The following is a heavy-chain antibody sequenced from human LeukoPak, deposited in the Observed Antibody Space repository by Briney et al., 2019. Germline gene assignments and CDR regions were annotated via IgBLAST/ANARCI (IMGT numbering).Heavy chain of an antibody. CDR3: ARQKTNYDYVWGSYPWFDP. J-gene: IGHJ5*02. V-gene: IGHV4-39*01. CDR1: GVSISSSSYY. Sequence: SETLSLTCTVSGVSISSSSYYWGWIRQPPGKGLEWIGSIYYSGSTYYNPSLKSRVTISVDTSKNQFSLKLSSVTAADTAVYYCARQKTNYDYVWGSYPWFDPWGQGTLVTVSS. D-gene: IGHD3-16*02. CDR2: IYYSGST.